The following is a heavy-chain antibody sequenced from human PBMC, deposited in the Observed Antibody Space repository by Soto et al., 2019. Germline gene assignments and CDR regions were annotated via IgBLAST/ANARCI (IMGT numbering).Heavy chain of an antibody. CDR1: GFNFRSHG. J-gene: IGHJ4*02. Sequence: PGGSLDLSCAASGFNFRSHGMHLVRQAPGKGLEWVAVISYDGNNRYYADSVKGRLTISRDNTKNTLYMQMNSLRAEDMAVYYCARIWSGYYYLDSWGQGTLVTVSS. V-gene: IGHV3-30*03. CDR3: ARIWSGYYYLDS. CDR2: ISYDGNNR. D-gene: IGHD3-3*01.